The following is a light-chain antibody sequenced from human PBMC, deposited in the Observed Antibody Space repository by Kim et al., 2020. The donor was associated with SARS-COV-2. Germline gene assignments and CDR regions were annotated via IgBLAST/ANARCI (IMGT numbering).Light chain of an antibody. V-gene: IGKV1-5*03. J-gene: IGKJ1*01. CDR1: QSISSC. Sequence: DIQMTQSPSTLSASVGDRVTMTCRASQSISSCLAWYQQKPGKAPNLLIYKASTLKSGVPSRFSGSGSGTEFTLTISSLQPDDFATYYCQQCNSYSRTFGQGTKVDIK. CDR2: KAS. CDR3: QQCNSYSRT.